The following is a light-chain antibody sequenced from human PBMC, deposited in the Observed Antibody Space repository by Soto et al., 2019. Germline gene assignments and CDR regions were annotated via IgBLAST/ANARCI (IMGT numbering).Light chain of an antibody. CDR2: GNI. CDR1: SSNLGADYD. CDR3: QSYDSSLTAYI. J-gene: IGLJ1*01. Sequence: QSALTQPPSVSGAPGQRVTISCTGSSSNLGADYDVHWYQLLPGTAPKLLIYGNINRPSGVPDRFSGSKSATSASLAITGLQAEDEADYYCQSYDSSLTAYIFGPGTKLTVL. V-gene: IGLV1-40*01.